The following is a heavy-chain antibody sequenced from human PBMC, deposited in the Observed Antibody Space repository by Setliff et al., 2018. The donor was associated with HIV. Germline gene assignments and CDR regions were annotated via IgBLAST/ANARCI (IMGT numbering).Heavy chain of an antibody. CDR3: ARPYDSLYG. Sequence: SETLSLTCGVSGDSITGSFYWAWIRQPPGKGLEWIGSIYYRGATYYNPTLQSRVTISADTSKNQFYLKLTSVTAADTAIYYCARPYDSLYGWGQGVLVTVSS. J-gene: IGHJ4*02. D-gene: IGHD3-22*01. CDR2: IYYRGAT. V-gene: IGHV4-38-2*01. CDR1: GDSITGSFY.